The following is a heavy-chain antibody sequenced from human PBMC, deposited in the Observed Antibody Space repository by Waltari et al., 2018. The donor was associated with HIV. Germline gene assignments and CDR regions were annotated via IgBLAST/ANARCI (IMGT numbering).Heavy chain of an antibody. Sequence: QVQLQESGPGLVKPSETLSLTCAVSGYSISSVYYWGWIRQPPGKWLEWIGYIYHSGSDYYSPSLKSLVAISVDTSKNQFSLKLSSVTAADTAVYYCARVMTVSGTSHDAFDIWGQGTMVTASS. CDR3: ARVMTVSGTSHDAFDI. V-gene: IGHV4-38-2*01. CDR1: GYSISSVYY. D-gene: IGHD6-19*01. J-gene: IGHJ3*02. CDR2: IYHSGSD.